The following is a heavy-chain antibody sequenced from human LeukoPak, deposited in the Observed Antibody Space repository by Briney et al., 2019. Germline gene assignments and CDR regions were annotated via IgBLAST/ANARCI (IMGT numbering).Heavy chain of an antibody. CDR1: GFSFSNYA. V-gene: IGHV3-23*01. J-gene: IGHJ4*02. CDR2: ISTSGGST. Sequence: PGGSLRLSCAASGFSFSNYAMSWVRQASGKGLEWVSAISTSGGSTYYADSVKGRFTISRDISKNAVYLQMNNLRAEDTAVYYCARDYYDTSGYYRHDYWAQGTLVTVSS. CDR3: ARDYYDTSGYYRHDY. D-gene: IGHD3-22*01.